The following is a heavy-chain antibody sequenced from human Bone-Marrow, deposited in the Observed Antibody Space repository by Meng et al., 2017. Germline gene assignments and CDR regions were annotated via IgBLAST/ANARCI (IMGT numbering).Heavy chain of an antibody. Sequence: SETLSLTCTVSGASISSSSLSWGWVRQPPGKGLEWIGTISNTGSTYYNPSLKSRVSLSMDTSKNHVSLQLSFVTAADTAVYYCVRDVPLDYSNRGVSDFWGQGTLVTVSS. CDR2: ISNTGST. J-gene: IGHJ4*02. V-gene: IGHV4-39*07. CDR3: VRDVPLDYSNRGVSDF. CDR1: GASISSSSLS. D-gene: IGHD3-22*01.